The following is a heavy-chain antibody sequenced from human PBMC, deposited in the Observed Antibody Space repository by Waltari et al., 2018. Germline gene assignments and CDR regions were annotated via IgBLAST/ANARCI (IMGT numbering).Heavy chain of an antibody. D-gene: IGHD3-3*01. CDR2: INAGNGNT. J-gene: IGHJ3*02. CDR3: ARGATLRFLEWLRGPFDI. CDR1: GYTFTSYA. V-gene: IGHV1-3*03. Sequence: QVQLVQCGAEVKKPGASVKVSCKASGYTFTSYAMHWVRQAPGQRLEWMGWINAGNGNTKYSQEFQGRVTITRDTSASTAYMELSSLRSEDMAVYYCARGATLRFLEWLRGPFDIWGQGTMVTVSS.